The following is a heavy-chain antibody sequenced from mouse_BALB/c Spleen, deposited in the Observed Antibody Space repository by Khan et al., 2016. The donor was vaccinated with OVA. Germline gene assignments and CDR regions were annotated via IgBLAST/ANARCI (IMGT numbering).Heavy chain of an antibody. CDR1: GFSLTNYG. CDR2: IWSDGST. J-gene: IGHJ4*01. D-gene: IGHD2-10*01. CDR3: ARQPYYHYNIMDY. V-gene: IGHV2-6-1*01. Sequence: VQLQESGPGLVAPSQSLSITCPISGFSLTNYGVHWVRQPSGKGLEWLVVIWSDGSTTYNSALKSRLTISKDNSKSQVFLKMNSLQTDDTSMYFCARQPYYHYNIMDYWGQGTSVTVSS.